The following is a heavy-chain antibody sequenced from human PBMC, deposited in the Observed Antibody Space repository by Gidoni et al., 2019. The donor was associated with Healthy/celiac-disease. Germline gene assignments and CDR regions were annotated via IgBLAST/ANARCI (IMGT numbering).Heavy chain of an antibody. CDR2: IYYSGST. D-gene: IGHD5-12*01. Sequence: QVQLQESGPGLVKPSETLSLTCTVSGGSISSYYWSWIRQPPGKGLEWIGYIYYSGSTNYNPSLKSRVTISVDTSKNQFSLKLSSVTAADTAVYYCARGGDSGYDSYYFDYWGQGTLVTVSS. V-gene: IGHV4-59*01. CDR1: GGSISSYY. CDR3: ARGGDSGYDSYYFDY. J-gene: IGHJ4*02.